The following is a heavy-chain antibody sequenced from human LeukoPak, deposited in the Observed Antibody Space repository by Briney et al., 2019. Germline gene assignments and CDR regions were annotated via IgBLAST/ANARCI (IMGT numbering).Heavy chain of an antibody. CDR2: IHTSGST. Sequence: SETLSLTCTVSGGSISSYYWSWIRQPAGKGLEWTGRIHTSGSTNYNPSLKSRVTMSVDTSKNQFSLKLSSVTAADTAVYYCARERTYYYGSGRSNYYYYYMDVWGKGTTVTISS. V-gene: IGHV4-4*07. CDR3: ARERTYYYGSGRSNYYYYYMDV. J-gene: IGHJ6*03. D-gene: IGHD3-10*01. CDR1: GGSISSYY.